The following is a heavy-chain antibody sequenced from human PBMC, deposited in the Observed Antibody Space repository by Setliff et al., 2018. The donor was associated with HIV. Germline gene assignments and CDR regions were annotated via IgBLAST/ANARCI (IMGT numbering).Heavy chain of an antibody. Sequence: GASVKVSCKTSGFTFTSYGITWVRQAPGQGLEWMGWISTYNGHTNYAQKLQGRVNMTTDTSTSTAYRELRSLRSDDTAVYYCARVFWPYSSSRFDYWGQGTLVTVPQ. CDR1: GFTFTSYG. D-gene: IGHD6-6*01. CDR3: ARVFWPYSSSRFDY. CDR2: ISTYNGHT. V-gene: IGHV1-18*01. J-gene: IGHJ4*02.